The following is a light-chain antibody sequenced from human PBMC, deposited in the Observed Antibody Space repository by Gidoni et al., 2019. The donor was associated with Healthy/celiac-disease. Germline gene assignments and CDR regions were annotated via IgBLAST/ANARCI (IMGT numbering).Light chain of an antibody. CDR1: SSDVGGYTY. J-gene: IGLJ1*01. CDR2: EVS. V-gene: IGLV2-14*01. CDR3: TSYTSSTTYV. Sequence: QSALTQPASVSGSPGQSITISCTGTSSDVGGYTYVSWYQQHPGKAPKLMIYEVSNRPPGVSNRFSGSKSGNTASLTVSGLQAADEADYYCTSYTSSTTYVFGTGTRVTVL.